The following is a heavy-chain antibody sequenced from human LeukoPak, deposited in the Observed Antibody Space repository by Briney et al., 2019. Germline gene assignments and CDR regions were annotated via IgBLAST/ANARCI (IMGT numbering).Heavy chain of an antibody. J-gene: IGHJ5*02. CDR3: ARGTEYGWLDP. CDR1: RSTFSSYS. Sequence: GGSLRLPCAASRSTFSSYSMNWVRQAPGKGLEWVSSISSSSDYIYYADSVKGRFTISRDNARNSLYLQMNSLRVEVTAVYYCARGTEYGWLDPWGQGTLVTVSS. CDR2: ISSSSDYI. V-gene: IGHV3-21*01. D-gene: IGHD2/OR15-2a*01.